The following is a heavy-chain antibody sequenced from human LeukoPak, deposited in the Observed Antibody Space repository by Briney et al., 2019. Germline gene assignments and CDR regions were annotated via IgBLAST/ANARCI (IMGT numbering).Heavy chain of an antibody. J-gene: IGHJ4*02. Sequence: SETLSLTCAVYGGSFSGYYWSWIRQPPGKGLEWIGEINHSGSTNYNPSLKSRVTISVDTSKNQFSLKLSSVTAADTAVYYCARAKLTPLGSVDYWGQGTLVTVPS. CDR2: INHSGST. CDR3: ARAKLTPLGSVDY. D-gene: IGHD2-15*01. CDR1: GGSFSGYY. V-gene: IGHV4-34*01.